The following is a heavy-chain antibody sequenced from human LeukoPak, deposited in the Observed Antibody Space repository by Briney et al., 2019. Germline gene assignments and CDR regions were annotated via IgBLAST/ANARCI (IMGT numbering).Heavy chain of an antibody. V-gene: IGHV3-30-3*01. CDR3: ARDPGSSWYDGNWFDP. CDR1: GFTFSSYA. CDR2: ISYDGSNK. J-gene: IGHJ5*02. D-gene: IGHD6-13*01. Sequence: GGSLRLSCAASGFTFSSYAMHWVRQTPGKGLEWVAVISYDGSNKYYADSVKGRFTISRDNSKNTLYLQMNSLRAEDTAVYYCARDPGSSWYDGNWFDPWGQGTLVTVSS.